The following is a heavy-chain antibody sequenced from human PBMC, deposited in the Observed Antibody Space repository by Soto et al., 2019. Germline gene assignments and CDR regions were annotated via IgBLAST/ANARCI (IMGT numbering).Heavy chain of an antibody. V-gene: IGHV3-23*01. CDR2: ISGGGDST. J-gene: IGHJ5*02. CDR1: GFSFSSYG. CDR3: ARGQDDYGDSDVWFDP. D-gene: IGHD4-17*01. Sequence: EEQLLESGGGLLQPGGSLRLSCAASGFSFSSYGMSWVRQAPGKGLEWVSGISGGGDSTYYADSVKGRFTISRDKSKNTLYLQMNSLRAEDTAVYYCARGQDDYGDSDVWFDPWGQGTLVSVSS.